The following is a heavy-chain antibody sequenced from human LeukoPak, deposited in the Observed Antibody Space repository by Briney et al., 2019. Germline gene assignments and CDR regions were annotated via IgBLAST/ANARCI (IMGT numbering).Heavy chain of an antibody. CDR2: IYTSGST. D-gene: IGHD3-10*01. J-gene: IGHJ4*02. Sequence: PSETLSLTCTVSGGSISSGSYYWSWIRQPAGKGLEWIGRIYTSGSTNYNPSLKSRVTISVDTSKNQFSLKLSSVTAADTAVYYCARHDYYGSGRHWLSYWGQGTLVTVSS. CDR1: GGSISSGSYY. V-gene: IGHV4-61*02. CDR3: ARHDYYGSGRHWLSY.